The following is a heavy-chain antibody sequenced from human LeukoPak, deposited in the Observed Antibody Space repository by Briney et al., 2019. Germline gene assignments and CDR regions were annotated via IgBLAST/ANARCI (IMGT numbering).Heavy chain of an antibody. V-gene: IGHV4-38-2*02. D-gene: IGHD6-13*01. J-gene: IGHJ5*02. Sequence: SETLSLTCTVSNYSISSGYYWGWIRQPPEKGLEWIGSIYHSGSTYYNPSLKSRVTISVDTSKNQFSLKLSSVTAADTAVYYCARRGSSSWYTNWFDPWGQGTLVTASS. CDR3: ARRGSSSWYTNWFDP. CDR2: IYHSGST. CDR1: NYSISSGYY.